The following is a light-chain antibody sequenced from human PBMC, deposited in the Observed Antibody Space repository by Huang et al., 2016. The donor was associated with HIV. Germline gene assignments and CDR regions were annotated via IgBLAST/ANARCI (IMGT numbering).Light chain of an antibody. Sequence: VRLTQSPSALSASVGDTVIISCRASQDIGTSLAWYQQKTGGAPKLLICGASTLQSGDPSRFNGDSVGTSYTLFINNLQPEDFATYYCQQLHSYPITFGQGTRLDIK. CDR1: QDIGTS. J-gene: IGKJ5*01. CDR3: QQLHSYPIT. V-gene: IGKV1-13*02. CDR2: GAS.